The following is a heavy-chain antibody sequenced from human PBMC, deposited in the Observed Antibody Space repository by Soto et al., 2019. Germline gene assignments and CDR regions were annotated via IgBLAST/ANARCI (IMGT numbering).Heavy chain of an antibody. CDR1: GFTFSSYA. D-gene: IGHD1-26*01. CDR2: ISYDGSNK. V-gene: IGHV3-30-3*01. Sequence: QVQLVESGGGVVQPGRSLRLSCAASGFTFSSYAMHWVRQAPGKGLEWVAVISYDGSNKYYADSVKGRFTISRDNSKNTLYLQMNSLRAEDTAVYYCSGSYYSNFYYYYGMDVWGQGTTVTVSS. CDR3: SGSYYSNFYYYYGMDV. J-gene: IGHJ6*02.